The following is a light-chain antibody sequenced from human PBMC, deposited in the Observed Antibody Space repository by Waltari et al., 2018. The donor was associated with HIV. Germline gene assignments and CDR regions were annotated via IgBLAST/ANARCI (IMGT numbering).Light chain of an antibody. CDR3: QAWDSSTGLYG. Sequence: SYELTQPPSVSVSPGQTASITCSGDKLGDKYACWYQQKPGQSPVLVIYQDSKRPSGSPERFSGSNSGNTATLTISGTQAMDEADYYCQAWDSSTGLYGFGTGTKVTVL. J-gene: IGLJ1*01. CDR2: QDS. CDR1: KLGDKY. V-gene: IGLV3-1*01.